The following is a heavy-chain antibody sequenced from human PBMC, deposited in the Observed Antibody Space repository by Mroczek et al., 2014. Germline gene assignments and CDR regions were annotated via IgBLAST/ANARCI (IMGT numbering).Heavy chain of an antibody. CDR1: GFTFSSYS. Sequence: EVQLVETGGGLVKPGGSLRLSCAASGFTFSSYSMNWVRQAPGKGLEWVSSISSSSSYIYYADSVKGRFTISRDNAKNSLYLQMNSLRAEDTAVYYCARDGETAKNFDYWGQGTLVTVSS. CDR3: ARDGETAKNFDY. J-gene: IGHJ4*02. D-gene: IGHD1-14*01. CDR2: ISSSSSYI. V-gene: IGHV3-21*01.